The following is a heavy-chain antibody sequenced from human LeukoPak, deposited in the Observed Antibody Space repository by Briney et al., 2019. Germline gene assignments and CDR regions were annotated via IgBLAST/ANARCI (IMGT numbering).Heavy chain of an antibody. J-gene: IGHJ6*03. CDR1: GYSISSGYY. Sequence: SETLSLTCAVSGYSISSGYYWGWFRQPPGTGLEWIGSIHHSGNTYYNPSLKSRVTISVDTSKNQFSLKLTSVTAADTAVYYCARQAGSISSYYYYYMDVWGKGTTVTVSS. V-gene: IGHV4-38-2*01. CDR2: IHHSGNT. CDR3: ARQAGSISSYYYYYMDV. D-gene: IGHD6-13*01.